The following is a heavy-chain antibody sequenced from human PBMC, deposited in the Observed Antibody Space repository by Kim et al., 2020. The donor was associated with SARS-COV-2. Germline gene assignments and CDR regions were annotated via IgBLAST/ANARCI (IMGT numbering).Heavy chain of an antibody. CDR3: ARDLGTQWIQLWPSNYYYYGMDV. V-gene: IGHV3-30-3*01. D-gene: IGHD5-18*01. J-gene: IGHJ6*02. CDR2: ISYDGSNK. CDR1: GFTFSSYA. Sequence: GGSLRLSCAASGFTFSSYAMHWVRQAPGKGLEWVAVISYDGSNKYYADSVKGRFTISRDNSKNTLYLQMNSLRAEDTAVYYCARDLGTQWIQLWPSNYYYYGMDVWGQGTTVTVSS.